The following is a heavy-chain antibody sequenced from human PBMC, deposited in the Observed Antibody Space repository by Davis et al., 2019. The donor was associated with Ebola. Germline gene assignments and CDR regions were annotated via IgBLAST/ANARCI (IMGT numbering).Heavy chain of an antibody. Sequence: AASVKVSCKASGYTFSGNYIQWVRQAPGQGLEWMGRINPNSGGTNYAQKFQGRVTMTRDTSISTAYMELSRLRSDDTAVYYCARVGLSPAEGWFDPWGQGTLVTVSS. CDR1: GYTFSGNY. CDR3: ARVGLSPAEGWFDP. J-gene: IGHJ5*02. CDR2: INPNSGGT. V-gene: IGHV1-2*06. D-gene: IGHD3-16*01.